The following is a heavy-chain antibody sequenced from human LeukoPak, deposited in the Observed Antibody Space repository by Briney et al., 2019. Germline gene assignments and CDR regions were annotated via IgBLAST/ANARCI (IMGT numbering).Heavy chain of an antibody. Sequence: GGSLRLSCVASGFTFGSYSMHWVRQAPGKGLEWAALISYDGKMKSYADSVKGRFSTSRDNYENTLYLQMDSLRVEDTAVYYCARDLDAFDIWGQGTMVTVS. V-gene: IGHV3-30*04. CDR1: GFTFGSYS. CDR3: ARDLDAFDI. D-gene: IGHD3/OR15-3a*01. J-gene: IGHJ3*02. CDR2: ISYDGKMK.